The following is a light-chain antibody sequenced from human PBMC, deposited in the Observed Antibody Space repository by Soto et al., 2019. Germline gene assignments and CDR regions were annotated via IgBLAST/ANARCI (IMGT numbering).Light chain of an antibody. V-gene: IGKV1-39*01. Sequence: DIQMTQSPSSLSASVGDTVTITCRASQNIDSTFNWYQQKPGKAPELLIYAASSLQSGVPSSVSGSGSGTDVTLTISSLQPEDIATYYCHQTFANPWTFAHGTKVDIK. CDR2: AAS. CDR1: QNIDST. CDR3: HQTFANPWT. J-gene: IGKJ1*01.